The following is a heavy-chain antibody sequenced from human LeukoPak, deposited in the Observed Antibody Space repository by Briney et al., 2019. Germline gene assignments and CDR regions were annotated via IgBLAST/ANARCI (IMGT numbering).Heavy chain of an antibody. Sequence: SETLSLTCIVSGVSFSSSYWSWIRQPPGKGLEWIAYIYSNGNTNSNPSLKSRVTIAVDTSQSQFSLKLSSVTAADTAVYYCARDREDTAMALGGWGQGTLVTVSS. J-gene: IGHJ4*02. D-gene: IGHD5-18*01. CDR3: ARDREDTAMALGG. CDR2: IYSNGNT. V-gene: IGHV4-59*01. CDR1: GVSFSSSY.